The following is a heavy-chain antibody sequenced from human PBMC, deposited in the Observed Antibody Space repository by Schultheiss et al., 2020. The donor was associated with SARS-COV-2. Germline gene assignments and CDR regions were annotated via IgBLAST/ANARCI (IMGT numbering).Heavy chain of an antibody. J-gene: IGHJ6*03. CDR2: IYTSGST. CDR3: ARRSSNYATFDYYYYMDV. CDR1: GGSFSGYY. D-gene: IGHD4-11*01. V-gene: IGHV4-59*10. Sequence: SETLSLTCAVYGGSFSGYYWSWIRQPAGKGLEWIGRIYTSGSTYYNPSLKSRVTISVDTSKNQFSLKLSSVTAADTAVYYCARRSSNYATFDYYYYMDVWGNGTTVTVSS.